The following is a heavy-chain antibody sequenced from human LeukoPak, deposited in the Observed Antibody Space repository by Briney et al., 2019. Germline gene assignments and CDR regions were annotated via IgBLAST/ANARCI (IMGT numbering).Heavy chain of an antibody. Sequence: PGGSLRLSCAASGFTFSDYYMSWIRQAPGKGLEWVSYISSSGSTIYYADSVKGRFTIYRDNAKNSLYLQMNSLRAEDTAVYYCARDQEDYGDFPDYWGQGTLVTVSS. CDR2: ISSSGSTI. CDR3: ARDQEDYGDFPDY. J-gene: IGHJ4*02. V-gene: IGHV3-11*01. D-gene: IGHD4-17*01. CDR1: GFTFSDYY.